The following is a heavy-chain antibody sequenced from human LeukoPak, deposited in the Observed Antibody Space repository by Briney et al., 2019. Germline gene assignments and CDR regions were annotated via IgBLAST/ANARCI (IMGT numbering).Heavy chain of an antibody. J-gene: IGHJ4*02. Sequence: QAGGSLRLSCAASGFTFSSYGMHWVRQAPGKGLEWVAIISYDGSNKHYADSVKGRFTISRDNSKNTLYLQMNSLRAEDTAVYYCAKDWQQLDYWGQGTLVTVSS. D-gene: IGHD6-13*01. CDR3: AKDWQQLDY. CDR2: ISYDGSNK. V-gene: IGHV3-30*18. CDR1: GFTFSSYG.